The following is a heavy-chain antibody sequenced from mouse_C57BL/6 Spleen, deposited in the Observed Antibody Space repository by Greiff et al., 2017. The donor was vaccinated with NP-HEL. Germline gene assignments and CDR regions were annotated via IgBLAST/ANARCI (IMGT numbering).Heavy chain of an antibody. CDR3: ARSGENYGSSYGY. J-gene: IGHJ2*01. V-gene: IGHV1-19*01. Sequence: EVQLQQSGPVLVKPGASVKMSCKASGYTFTDYYMNWVKQSHGKSLEWIGVINPYNGGTSYNQKFKGKATLTVDKSSSTAYMVLNSLTSEDSVVYYCARSGENYGSSYGYWGQGTTLTVSS. D-gene: IGHD1-1*01. CDR2: INPYNGGT. CDR1: GYTFTDYY.